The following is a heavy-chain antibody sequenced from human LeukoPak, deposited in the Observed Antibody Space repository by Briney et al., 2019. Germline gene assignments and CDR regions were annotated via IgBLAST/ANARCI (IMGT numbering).Heavy chain of an antibody. CDR1: GFPFSTYA. CDR2: ISSNGSNT. J-gene: IGHJ2*01. D-gene: IGHD3-10*01. CDR3: ARAPEAMVRGVIFRLFDL. V-gene: IGHV3-64*02. Sequence: GGSLRLSCVASGFPFSTYAMHWVRQAPGKGLEYVSGISSNGSNTNYADSVEGRFTISRDNAKNSLYLQMNSLRAEDTAVYYCARAPEAMVRGVIFRLFDLWGRGTLVTVSS.